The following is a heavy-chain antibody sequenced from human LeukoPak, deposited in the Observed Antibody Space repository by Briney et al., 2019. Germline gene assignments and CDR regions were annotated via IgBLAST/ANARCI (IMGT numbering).Heavy chain of an antibody. J-gene: IGHJ6*02. Sequence: SETLSLTCAVYGGSFSGYYWSWIRQPPGKGLEWIGEINHSGSTNYNPSLKSRVTISVDTSKNQFSLKLSSVTAADTAAYYCARKVGYYYYGMDVWGQGTTVTVSS. CDR1: GGSFSGYY. CDR3: ARKVGYYYYGMDV. V-gene: IGHV4-34*01. CDR2: INHSGST.